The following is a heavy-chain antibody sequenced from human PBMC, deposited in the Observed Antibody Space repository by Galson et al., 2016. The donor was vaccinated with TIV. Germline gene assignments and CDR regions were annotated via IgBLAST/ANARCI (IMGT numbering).Heavy chain of an antibody. CDR2: FDPEVSKT. D-gene: IGHD2/OR15-2a*01. CDR1: GNSLNELV. J-gene: IGHJ4*02. V-gene: IGHV1-24*01. CDR3: ATVAWVPGLSLDN. Sequence: SVKVSCKVSGNSLNELVIHWVRQAPGEGLEWMGGFDPEVSKTVYAQMLQGRVTMAADTSRNTAYMELGSLRFEDTAVYYCATVAWVPGLSLDNWGQGTLGTVSS.